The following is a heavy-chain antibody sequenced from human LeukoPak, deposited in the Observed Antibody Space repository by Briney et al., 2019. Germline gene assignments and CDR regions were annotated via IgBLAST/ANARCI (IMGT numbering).Heavy chain of an antibody. D-gene: IGHD3-22*01. V-gene: IGHV1-69*05. CDR1: GGTFSSYA. J-gene: IGHJ1*01. Sequence: ASVKVSCKASGGTFSSYAISWVRQAPGQGLEWMGRIIPIFGTANYAQKFQGRVTITTDESTSTAYMELSSLISEDTAVYYCARGYYDSSGYYFPADYFQHWGQGTLVTVSS. CDR2: IIPIFGTA. CDR3: ARGYYDSSGYYFPADYFQH.